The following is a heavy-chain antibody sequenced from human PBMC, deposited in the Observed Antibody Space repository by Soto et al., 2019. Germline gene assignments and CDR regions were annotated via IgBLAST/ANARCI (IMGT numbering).Heavy chain of an antibody. V-gene: IGHV3-64*01. CDR3: ARSNAFDI. CDR2: ISSNGGST. Sequence: GGSLRLSCAASGFTFSSYAMHWVRQAPGKGLEYVSAISSNGGSTYYANSVKGRFTISRDNSKNTLYLQMGSLRAEDMAVYYCARSNAFDIWGQGTMVPVSS. J-gene: IGHJ3*02. CDR1: GFTFSSYA.